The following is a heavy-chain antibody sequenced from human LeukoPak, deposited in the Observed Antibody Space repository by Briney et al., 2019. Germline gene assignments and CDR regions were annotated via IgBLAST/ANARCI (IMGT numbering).Heavy chain of an antibody. V-gene: IGHV1-2*02. J-gene: IGHJ4*02. Sequence: ASVKVSCKASGYTFTGYYIHWVRQAPGQGLEWMGWINPTSGGTKYAQKFQGRVTMARDTSISTAYMELSRLRADDTAVFYCARGGSAWDNPFDYWGQGTLVTVSS. CDR1: GYTFTGYY. CDR2: INPTSGGT. CDR3: ARGGSAWDNPFDY. D-gene: IGHD6-19*01.